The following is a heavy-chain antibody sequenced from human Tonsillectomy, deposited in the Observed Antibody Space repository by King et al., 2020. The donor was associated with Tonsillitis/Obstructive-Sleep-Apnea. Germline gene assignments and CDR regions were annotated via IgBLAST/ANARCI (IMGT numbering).Heavy chain of an antibody. Sequence: VQLVESGGGLVQPGGSLRLSCAASGFTFSSYAMSWVRQSPGKGLEWVSAISGRGGSTYYVDSVKGRFTISRDNSKNTVYVQMNSLRAEDTAVYYCAKGYYDSSGFYDYYFDFWGQGTLVIVSS. D-gene: IGHD3-22*01. CDR3: AKGYYDSSGFYDYYFDF. J-gene: IGHJ4*02. V-gene: IGHV3-23*04. CDR2: ISGRGGST. CDR1: GFTFSSYA.